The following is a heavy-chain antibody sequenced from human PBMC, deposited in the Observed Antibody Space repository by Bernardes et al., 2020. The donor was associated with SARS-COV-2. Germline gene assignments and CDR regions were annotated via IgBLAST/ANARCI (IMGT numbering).Heavy chain of an antibody. J-gene: IGHJ4*02. CDR2: INGNGGST. D-gene: IGHD3-22*01. V-gene: IGHV1-46*01. Sequence: ASVKVSCKASGYTFTSYYMHWVRQAPGQGLEWMGIINGNGGSTRYAQKFEDRVTIIRDTSTSTVYMELSSLSSDDTAVYYCARDLFYVSDYYNSGAYGYWGQGTLVTVSS. CDR1: GYTFTSYY. CDR3: ARDLFYVSDYYNSGAYGY.